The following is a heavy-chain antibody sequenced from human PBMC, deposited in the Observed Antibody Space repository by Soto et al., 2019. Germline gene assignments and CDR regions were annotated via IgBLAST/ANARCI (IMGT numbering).Heavy chain of an antibody. D-gene: IGHD2-2*02. CDR2: IYSGGST. Sequence: GGSLRLSCAASGFTVSSIYMSWVRQAPGKGLEWVSVIYSGGSTYYADSVKGRFTISRDNSKNTLYLQMNSLRAENTAVYYCARGSLGYCSSTSCFTPHLDYWGQGTLVTVSS. CDR3: ARGSLGYCSSTSCFTPHLDY. CDR1: GFTVSSIY. J-gene: IGHJ4*02. V-gene: IGHV3-66*01.